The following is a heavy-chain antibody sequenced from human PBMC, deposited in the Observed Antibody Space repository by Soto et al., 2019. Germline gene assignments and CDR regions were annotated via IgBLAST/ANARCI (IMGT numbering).Heavy chain of an antibody. CDR3: ARYSSNWFQTEGMDV. V-gene: IGHV4-4*07. CDR1: GGSISTYY. J-gene: IGHJ6*02. Sequence: SETLSLTCTVSGGSISTYYWSWIRQPAGKGLEWIGRIDTSGNTNYNPSLKSRVTMSVDTSKKQFSLKLTSVTAADTAVYYCARYSSNWFQTEGMDVWGQGTTVT. D-gene: IGHD6-13*01. CDR2: IDTSGNT.